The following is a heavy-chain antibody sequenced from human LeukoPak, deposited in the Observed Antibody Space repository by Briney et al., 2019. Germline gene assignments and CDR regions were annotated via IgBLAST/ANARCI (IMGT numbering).Heavy chain of an antibody. Sequence: GGSLRLSCAASGFTFSTYAMSWVRQAPGKGLEWVSYISSSGSTIYYADSAKGRFTISRDNAKNSLYLQMNSLRAEDTAVYYCAELGITMIGGVWGKGTTVTISS. CDR3: AELGITMIGGV. CDR2: ISSSGSTI. V-gene: IGHV3-48*03. CDR1: GFTFSTYA. J-gene: IGHJ6*04. D-gene: IGHD3-10*02.